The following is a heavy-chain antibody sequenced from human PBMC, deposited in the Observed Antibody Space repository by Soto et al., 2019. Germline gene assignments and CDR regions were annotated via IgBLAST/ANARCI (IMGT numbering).Heavy chain of an antibody. Sequence: GGSLRLSCAASGFTFSDYYMSWIRQAPGKGLEWVSYISSSGSTIYYADSVKGRFTISRDNAKNSLYLQMNSLRAEDTAVYYCARVKISGYCSRTSCYSDYWGQGTVDIVSS. CDR2: ISSSGSTI. J-gene: IGHJ4*02. CDR3: ARVKISGYCSRTSCYSDY. D-gene: IGHD2-2*01. CDR1: GFTFSDYY. V-gene: IGHV3-11*01.